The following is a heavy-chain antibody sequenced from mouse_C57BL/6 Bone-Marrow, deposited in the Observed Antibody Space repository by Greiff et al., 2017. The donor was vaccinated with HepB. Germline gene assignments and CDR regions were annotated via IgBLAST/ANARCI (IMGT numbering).Heavy chain of an antibody. CDR1: GYAFSSSW. CDR3: ARLLKGDY. CDR2: IYPGDGDT. D-gene: IGHD1-1*01. Sequence: QVQLQQSGPELVKPGASVKISCKASGYAFSSSWMNWVKQRPGQGLEWIGRIYPGDGDTNYNGKFKGKATLTADKSSSTAYMQLRSLTSVGSAVFFCARLLKGDYWGQGTTLTVSS. V-gene: IGHV1-82*01. J-gene: IGHJ2*01.